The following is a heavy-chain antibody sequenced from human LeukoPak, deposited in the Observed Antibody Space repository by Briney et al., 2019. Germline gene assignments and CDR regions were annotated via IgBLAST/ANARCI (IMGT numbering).Heavy chain of an antibody. CDR1: GYTFTSYY. V-gene: IGHV1-46*01. Sequence: ASVKVSCKASGYTFTSYYMHWVRQAPGQGLEWMGIINPSGGSTSYAQKFQGRVTMTRDMSTSTVYMELSSLRSEDTAVYYCVRESKGNNSDDGTHFDYWGQGTLVTVSS. CDR3: VRESKGNNSDDGTHFDY. D-gene: IGHD3-22*01. J-gene: IGHJ4*02. CDR2: INPSGGST.